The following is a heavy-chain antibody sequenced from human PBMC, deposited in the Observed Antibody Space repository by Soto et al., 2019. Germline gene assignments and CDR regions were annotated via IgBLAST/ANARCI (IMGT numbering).Heavy chain of an antibody. CDR3: ARGQVPRFKTEYCSSTSCPHMDV. J-gene: IGHJ6*02. CDR2: INHSGST. CDR1: GGSFSGYY. V-gene: IGHV4-34*01. D-gene: IGHD2-2*01. Sequence: SETLSLTCAVYGGSFSGYYWSWIRQPPGKGLEWIGEINHSGSTNYNPSLKSRVTISVDTSKNQFSLKLSSVTAADTAVYYCARGQVPRFKTEYCSSTSCPHMDVWGQGTTVTVSS.